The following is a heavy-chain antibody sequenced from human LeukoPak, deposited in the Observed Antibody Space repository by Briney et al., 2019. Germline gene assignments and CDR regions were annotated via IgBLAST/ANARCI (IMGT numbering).Heavy chain of an antibody. CDR1: GGSISSYY. Sequence: SETLSLTCTVSGGSISSYYWSWIRQPAGKGLEWIGRIYTSGGTNYNPSLKSRVTMSVDTSKNQFSLKLSSVTAADTAVYYCASDRWGVVPAASPYGMDVWGQGTTVTVSS. CDR2: IYTSGGT. CDR3: ASDRWGVVPAASPYGMDV. D-gene: IGHD2-2*01. J-gene: IGHJ6*02. V-gene: IGHV4-4*07.